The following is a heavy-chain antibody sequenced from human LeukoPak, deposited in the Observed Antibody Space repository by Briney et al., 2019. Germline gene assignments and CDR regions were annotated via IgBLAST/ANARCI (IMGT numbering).Heavy chain of an antibody. V-gene: IGHV3-21*01. D-gene: IGHD3-3*01. CDR1: GFIFSSYS. Sequence: PGGSLRLSCAASGFIFSSYSMNWVRQAPGKGLEWVSSLSSSGTYIYYADSVKGRFTISRDNAKNSLYLQMNSLRAEDTAVYYCARGYYDFWSGYSTPFDYWGQGTLVTVSS. J-gene: IGHJ4*02. CDR2: LSSSGTYI. CDR3: ARGYYDFWSGYSTPFDY.